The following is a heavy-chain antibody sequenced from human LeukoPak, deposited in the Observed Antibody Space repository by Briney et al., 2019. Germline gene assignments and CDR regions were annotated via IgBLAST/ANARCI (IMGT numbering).Heavy chain of an antibody. CDR3: ARVGVDCSGGSCYQYYFDY. V-gene: IGHV4-39*01. CDR2: IYYSGST. D-gene: IGHD2-15*01. J-gene: IGHJ4*02. Sequence: SETLSLTCTVSGGSISSSSYYWGWIRQPPGKGLEWIGSIYYSGSTYYNPSLKSRVTISVDTSKNQFSLKLSSVTAADTAVYYCARVGVDCSGGSCYQYYFDYWGQGTLVTVSS. CDR1: GGSISSSSYY.